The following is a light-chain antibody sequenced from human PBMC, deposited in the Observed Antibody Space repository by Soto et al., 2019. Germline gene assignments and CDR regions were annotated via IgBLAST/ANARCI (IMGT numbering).Light chain of an antibody. CDR3: QQYNNRPLFT. V-gene: IGKV3-15*01. CDR2: GAS. J-gene: IGKJ2*01. Sequence: VMTQSPATLSVSPGERATLSCRASQTIKSNLAWYQQKSGQPPRLLIYGASIRATGIPVRFSGSGSGTEFTLTISSLQSEDSALYYFQQYNNRPLFTFGQGTKLEIK. CDR1: QTIKSN.